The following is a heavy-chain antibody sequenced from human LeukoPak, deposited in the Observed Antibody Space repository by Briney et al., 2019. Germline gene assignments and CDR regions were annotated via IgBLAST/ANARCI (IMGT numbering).Heavy chain of an antibody. V-gene: IGHV4-39*01. J-gene: IGHJ4*02. D-gene: IGHD3-22*01. Sequence: SETLSLTCTVSGGSIISSSYYWGWIRQPPGKGLEWLWRIYYSGTTSYKPSLKSPVTLSVDTSKNQFSLKLSAVTAADTAVYYCARRYDSSGYYYKDYWGQGTLVTVSS. CDR1: GGSIISSSYY. CDR2: IYYSGTT. CDR3: ARRYDSSGYYYKDY.